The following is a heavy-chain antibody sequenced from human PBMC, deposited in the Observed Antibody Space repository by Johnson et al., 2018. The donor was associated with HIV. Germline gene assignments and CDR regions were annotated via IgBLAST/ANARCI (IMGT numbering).Heavy chain of an antibody. CDR1: GFTFHDYG. CDR3: ASLAREMLVVVAASDAFDI. D-gene: IGHD2-15*01. V-gene: IGHV3-48*04. CDR2: ISSSGSTI. J-gene: IGHJ3*02. Sequence: VQLVESGGRAVRPGGSLRLSCAASGFTFHDYGMSWVRQAPGKGLEWVSYISSSGSTIYYADSVKGRFTISRDNAKNSLYLQMNSLRAEDTAVYYCASLAREMLVVVAASDAFDIWGQVTMVTVSS.